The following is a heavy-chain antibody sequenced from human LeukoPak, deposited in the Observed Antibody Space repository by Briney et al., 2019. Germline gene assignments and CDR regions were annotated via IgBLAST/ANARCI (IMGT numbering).Heavy chain of an antibody. V-gene: IGHV3-23*01. CDR2: ISGSGGST. D-gene: IGHD3-22*01. CDR3: AKVWVVVITTSAPFDY. Sequence: GGSLRLSCVASGFTFSSYAMSWVRQAPGKGLEWVSAISGSGGSTYYADSVKGRFTISRDNSKNTLYLQMNSLRAEDTAVYYCAKVWVVVITTSAPFDYWGQGTLVTASS. CDR1: GFTFSSYA. J-gene: IGHJ4*02.